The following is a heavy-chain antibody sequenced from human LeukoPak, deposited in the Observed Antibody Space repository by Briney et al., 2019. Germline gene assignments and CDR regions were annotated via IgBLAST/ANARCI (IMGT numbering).Heavy chain of an antibody. V-gene: IGHV3-30*02. CDR2: IQSDGSKT. Sequence: PGGSLRLSCAASGFSFSNYGMHWVRQAPGKGLEWVALIQSDGSKTYSADSVKGRFTISRDNPRNTLYLQMNRLRPEDTAVYYCAKRYCESATCRSDMDAWGQGTTVTVSS. CDR3: AKRYCESATCRSDMDA. D-gene: IGHD2-15*01. J-gene: IGHJ6*02. CDR1: GFSFSNYG.